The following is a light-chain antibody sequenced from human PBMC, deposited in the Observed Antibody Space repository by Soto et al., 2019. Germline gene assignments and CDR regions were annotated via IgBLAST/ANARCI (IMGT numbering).Light chain of an antibody. V-gene: IGKV1-39*01. CDR1: QSISTY. J-gene: IGKJ4*01. CDR3: QHGYSTPRT. CDR2: AAS. Sequence: DIQLTQSPSSLSASVGDRVTITCRASQSISTYLHWYQQKPGKAPNLLIYAASTLQSGVPSRFSGSGSGTDFTLTISSLQPEDFATYFCQHGYSTPRTLGGGTKVDIK.